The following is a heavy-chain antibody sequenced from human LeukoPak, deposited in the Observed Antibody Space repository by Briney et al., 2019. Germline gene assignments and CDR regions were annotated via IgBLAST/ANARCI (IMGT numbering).Heavy chain of an antibody. CDR3: ARDPERGYSYGYPFDY. CDR2: TGTT. V-gene: IGHV4-59*12. Sequence: SETLSLTCTVSGGSISSSYWSWIRQPPGRGLEWIGFTGTTNYNPSLKSRVTISVDTSKNQFSLKLSSVTAADTAVYYCARDPERGYSYGYPFDYWGQGTLVTVSS. CDR1: GGSISSSY. D-gene: IGHD5-18*01. J-gene: IGHJ4*02.